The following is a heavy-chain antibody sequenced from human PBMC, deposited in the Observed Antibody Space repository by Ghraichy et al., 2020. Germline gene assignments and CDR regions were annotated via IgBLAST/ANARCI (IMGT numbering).Heavy chain of an antibody. CDR3: AKVHGYDFWSGYSHFDY. D-gene: IGHD3-3*01. CDR1: GFTFSSYA. V-gene: IGHV3-23*01. Sequence: GGSLRLSCAASGFTFSSYAMSWVRQAPGKGLEWVSAISGSGGSTYYADSVKGRFTISRDNSKNTLYLQMNSLRAEDTAVYYCAKVHGYDFWSGYSHFDYWGQGTLVTVSS. J-gene: IGHJ4*02. CDR2: ISGSGGST.